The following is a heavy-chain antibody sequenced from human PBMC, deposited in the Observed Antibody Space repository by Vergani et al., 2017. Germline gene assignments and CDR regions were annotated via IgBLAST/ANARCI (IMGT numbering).Heavy chain of an antibody. CDR2: ISPHTGRT. Sequence: QVQLVQSGAEVKKPGSSVKVSCKASGGTFSSYAISWVRQAPGQGLEWMGGISPHTGRTNTAQQFQDRVIMTTDTSTSTAYLSLGTLTSDDTAVYFCARNFLGRDIEVVPTAPFWLFDLWGRGTRVTVSS. D-gene: IGHD2-2*01. CDR3: ARNFLGRDIEVVPTAPFWLFDL. V-gene: IGHV1-69*05. J-gene: IGHJ2*01. CDR1: GGTFSSYA.